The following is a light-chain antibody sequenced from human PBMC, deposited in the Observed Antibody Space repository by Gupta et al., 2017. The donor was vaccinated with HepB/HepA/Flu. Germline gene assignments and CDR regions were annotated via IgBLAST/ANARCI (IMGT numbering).Light chain of an antibody. CDR2: GAS. Sequence: DIQMTQSPSSLSASVGDRVTITCRASQNIRYYLNWYQQRPGKAPKVMIYGASRLQSGVPSRFSGGGYQKDFTLTSSRRQYEDSANYYEQQNYSTFTFGQGTLLDIK. J-gene: IGKJ5*01. CDR1: QNIRYY. V-gene: IGKV1-39*01. CDR3: QQNYSTFT.